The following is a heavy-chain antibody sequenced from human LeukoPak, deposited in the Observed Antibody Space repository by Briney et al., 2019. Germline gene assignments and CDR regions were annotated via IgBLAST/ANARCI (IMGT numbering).Heavy chain of an antibody. CDR2: ISSSSSTI. V-gene: IGHV3-48*01. CDR1: GFTFNTYT. Sequence: PGGSLRLSCAASGFTFNTYTMNWVRQAPGKGLEWVSYISSSSSTIYYADSVKGRFTISRDNAKNSLYLQMNSLRAEDTAVYYCARGQWLSGFDYWGQGTLVTVSS. CDR3: ARGQWLSGFDY. J-gene: IGHJ4*02. D-gene: IGHD6-19*01.